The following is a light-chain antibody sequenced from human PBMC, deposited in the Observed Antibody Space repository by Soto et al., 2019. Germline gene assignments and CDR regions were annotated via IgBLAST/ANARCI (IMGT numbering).Light chain of an antibody. CDR3: SSYSTSTTYVI. Sequence: QSALTQPAAVSGSPGQSITISCTGTSSDVGGYNYVSWYQQYPGKAPKLIIYEVSLRPSGLSNRFSGSKSGNTASLTISGLQDEDEDDYYCSSYSTSTTYVIFGGGTKLTVL. CDR1: SSDVGGYNY. J-gene: IGLJ2*01. V-gene: IGLV2-14*01. CDR2: EVS.